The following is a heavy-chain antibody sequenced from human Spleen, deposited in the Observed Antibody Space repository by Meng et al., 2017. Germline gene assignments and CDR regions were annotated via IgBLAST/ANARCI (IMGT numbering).Heavy chain of an antibody. CDR1: GFTFSSYE. D-gene: IGHD3-22*01. CDR3: AREAYSSGFAGMFNY. CDR2: ITGSGIST. V-gene: IGHV3-23*01. J-gene: IGHJ4*02. Sequence: GESLKISCAASGFTFSSYEMNWVRQAPGKGLEWVSSITGSGISTYYADSVKGRFTISRDNSKNTLYLQMNSLTSEDTAVYYCAREAYSSGFAGMFNYWGQGNLVTVSS.